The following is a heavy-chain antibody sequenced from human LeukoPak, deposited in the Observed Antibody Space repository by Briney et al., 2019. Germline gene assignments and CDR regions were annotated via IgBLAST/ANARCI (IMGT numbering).Heavy chain of an antibody. CDR2: ISAYNGNT. D-gene: IGHD6-19*01. J-gene: IGHJ4*02. V-gene: IGHV1-18*01. Sequence: GASVKVSCKASGYTFTSYGISWVRQAPGQGLEWMGWISAYNGNTSYAQKLQGRVTMTTDTSTSTAYMELRSLRSDDTAVYYCARVSYSSGWYTFDYWGQGTLVTVSS. CDR1: GYTFTSYG. CDR3: ARVSYSSGWYTFDY.